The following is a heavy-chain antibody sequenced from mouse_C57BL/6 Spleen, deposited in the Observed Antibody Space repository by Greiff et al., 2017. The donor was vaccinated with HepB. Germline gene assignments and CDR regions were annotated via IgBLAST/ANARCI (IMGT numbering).Heavy chain of an antibody. Sequence: EVKLQESGGDLVKPGGSLKLSCAASGFTFSSYGMSWVRQTPDKRLEWVATISSGGSYTYYPDSVKGRFTISRDNAKNTLYLQMSSLKSEDTAMYYCARQNYYGSSYGYFDYWGQGTTLTVSS. V-gene: IGHV5-6*01. CDR2: ISSGGSYT. CDR1: GFTFSSYG. D-gene: IGHD1-1*01. CDR3: ARQNYYGSSYGYFDY. J-gene: IGHJ2*01.